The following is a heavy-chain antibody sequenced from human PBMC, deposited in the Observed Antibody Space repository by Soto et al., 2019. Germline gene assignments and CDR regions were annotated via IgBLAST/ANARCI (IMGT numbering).Heavy chain of an antibody. J-gene: IGHJ4*02. V-gene: IGHV4-59*01. D-gene: IGHD3-3*01. CDR2: IYYSGST. Sequence: QVQLQESGPGLVKPSETLSLTCTVSGGSISSYYWSWIRQPPGKGLEWIGYIYYSGSTNYNPSLKSRVTISVDTSKNQFSLKLSSVTAADTAVYYCARGLLLEMATIWGQGTLVTVSS. CDR1: GGSISSYY. CDR3: ARGLLLEMATI.